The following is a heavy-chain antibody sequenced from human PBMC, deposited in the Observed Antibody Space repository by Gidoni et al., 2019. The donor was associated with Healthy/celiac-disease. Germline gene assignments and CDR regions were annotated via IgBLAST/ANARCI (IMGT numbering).Heavy chain of an antibody. CDR3: AKDNLNSLGIAVDYGMDV. CDR2: ISYDGSNK. V-gene: IGHV3-30*18. J-gene: IGHJ6*02. CDR1: GFTFSSYG. Sequence: QVQLVESGGGVVQPGRSLRLSCAASGFTFSSYGMHWVRQAPGKGLEWVAVISYDGSNKYYADSVKGRFTISRDNSKNTLYLQMNSLRAEDTAVYYCAKDNLNSLGIAVDYGMDVWGQGTTVTVSS. D-gene: IGHD6-19*01.